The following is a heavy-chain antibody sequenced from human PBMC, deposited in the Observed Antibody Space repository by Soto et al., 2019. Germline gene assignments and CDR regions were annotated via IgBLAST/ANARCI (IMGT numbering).Heavy chain of an antibody. J-gene: IGHJ4*02. D-gene: IGHD1-20*01. CDR1: GFTFSSYC. CDR3: AKDLERGYNWNPFDY. V-gene: IGHV3-30*18. CDR2: ISYDGSNK. Sequence: GGSLRLSCAASGFTFSSYCMHWVRQVPGKGLEWVAVISYDGSNKYYADSVKGRFTISRDNSKNTLYLQMNSLRAEDTVVYYCAKDLERGYNWNPFDYWGQGTLVTVSS.